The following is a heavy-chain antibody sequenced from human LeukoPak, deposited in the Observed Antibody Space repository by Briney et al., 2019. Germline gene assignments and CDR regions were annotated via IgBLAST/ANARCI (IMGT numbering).Heavy chain of an antibody. Sequence: PGGSLRLSCAASGFTFSSYEMSWVRQAPGKGLEWVSYISSSGSTIYYADSVKGRFTISRDNAKNSLYLQMNSLRAEDTAVYYCARALDYYYMDVWGKGTTVTISS. V-gene: IGHV3-48*03. J-gene: IGHJ6*03. CDR1: GFTFSSYE. CDR2: ISSSGSTI. CDR3: ARALDYYYMDV.